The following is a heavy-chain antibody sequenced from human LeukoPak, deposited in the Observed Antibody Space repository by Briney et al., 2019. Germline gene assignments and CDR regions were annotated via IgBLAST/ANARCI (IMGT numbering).Heavy chain of an antibody. CDR2: ISGSGGST. CDR3: AKAPSSGWSYYFDY. J-gene: IGHJ4*02. V-gene: IGHV3-23*01. Sequence: GGSLRLSCAASGFTFSSYAMSWVRQAPGKGLEWFSAISGSGGSTYYADSVKGRFTISRDNSKNTLYLQMNSLRAEDTAVYYCAKAPSSGWSYYFDYWGQGTLVTVSS. D-gene: IGHD6-19*01. CDR1: GFTFSSYA.